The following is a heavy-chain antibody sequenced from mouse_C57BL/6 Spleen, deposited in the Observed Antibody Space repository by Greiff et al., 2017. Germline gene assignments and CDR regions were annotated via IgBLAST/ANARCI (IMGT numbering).Heavy chain of an antibody. CDR2: INPNNGGT. Sequence: VQLQQSGPELVKPGASVKIPCKASGYTFTDYNMDWVKQSHGKSLEWIGDINPNNGGTIYNQKFKGKATLTVDKSSSTAYMELRSLTSEDTAVYYCARTPSYYYGSSYFDYWGQGTTLTVSS. CDR1: GYTFTDYN. D-gene: IGHD1-1*01. J-gene: IGHJ2*01. V-gene: IGHV1-18*01. CDR3: ARTPSYYYGSSYFDY.